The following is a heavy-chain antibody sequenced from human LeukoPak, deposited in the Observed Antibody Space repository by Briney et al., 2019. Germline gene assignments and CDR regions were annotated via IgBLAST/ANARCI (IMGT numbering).Heavy chain of an antibody. V-gene: IGHV3-23*01. Sequence: GGSLRLSCAASGFTFSTYAMSWVRQAPGKGLEWVSAISGSGGSTYYADSVKGRFTISRDNSKNTLYLQMNSLRAEDTAVYYCAKDRYNWNDPFDYWGQGTLVTVSS. CDR2: ISGSGGST. CDR1: GFTFSTYA. J-gene: IGHJ4*02. CDR3: AKDRYNWNDPFDY. D-gene: IGHD1-1*01.